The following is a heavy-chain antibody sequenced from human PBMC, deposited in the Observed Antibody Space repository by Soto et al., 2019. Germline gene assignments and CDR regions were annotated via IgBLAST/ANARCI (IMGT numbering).Heavy chain of an antibody. Sequence: VQLVESGGDSVQPGGSLRLSCAASGFTFSSDWMHWVRQPPGKGLVWVSRINADGSDTDYADSVKGRFIISRDNAKSTLYLHMNTVRAEDTAIYFCARDSTTGLDYWGQGTLVTVSS. CDR1: GFTFSSDW. V-gene: IGHV3-74*01. D-gene: IGHD4-17*01. J-gene: IGHJ4*02. CDR3: ARDSTTGLDY. CDR2: INADGSDT.